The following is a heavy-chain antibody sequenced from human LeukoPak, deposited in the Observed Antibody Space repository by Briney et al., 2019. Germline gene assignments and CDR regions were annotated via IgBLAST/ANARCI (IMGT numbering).Heavy chain of an antibody. V-gene: IGHV3-30*03. CDR3: ASGIAVAAHGVY. CDR2: ISYDGSNK. J-gene: IGHJ4*02. D-gene: IGHD6-19*01. Sequence: GRSLRLSCAASGFTFSSYGMHWVRQAPGKGLERVAVISYDGSNKYYADSVKGRFTISRDNSKNTLYLQMNSLRAEDTAVYYCASGIAVAAHGVYWGQGTLVTVSS. CDR1: GFTFSSYG.